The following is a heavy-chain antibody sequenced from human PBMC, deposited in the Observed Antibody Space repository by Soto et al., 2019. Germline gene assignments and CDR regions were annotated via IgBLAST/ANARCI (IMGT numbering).Heavy chain of an antibody. Sequence: GESLKISCQGSGYSFTSYWISWVRQMPGKGLEWMGRIDPSDSYTNYSPSFQGHVTISADKSISTAYLQWSSLKASDTAMYYCARHSIAAAVYYYYGMDVWGQGTTVTVS. CDR1: GYSFTSYW. CDR2: IDPSDSYT. D-gene: IGHD6-13*01. V-gene: IGHV5-10-1*01. J-gene: IGHJ6*02. CDR3: ARHSIAAAVYYYYGMDV.